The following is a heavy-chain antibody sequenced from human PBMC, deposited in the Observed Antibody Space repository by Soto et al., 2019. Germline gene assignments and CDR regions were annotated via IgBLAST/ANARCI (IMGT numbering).Heavy chain of an antibody. CDR3: ARSVEGHFDY. CDR2: ITSDTKTI. CDR1: GFTFSVYS. J-gene: IGHJ4*02. V-gene: IGHV3-48*02. D-gene: IGHD6-19*01. Sequence: GGSLRLSCVASGFTFSVYSMNWVRQAPGKGLEWFSYITSDTKTIEYADSVKGRFTISRDNAKNSVYLQMNSLRDEDTAVYYCARSVEGHFDYWGQGTVVTVSS.